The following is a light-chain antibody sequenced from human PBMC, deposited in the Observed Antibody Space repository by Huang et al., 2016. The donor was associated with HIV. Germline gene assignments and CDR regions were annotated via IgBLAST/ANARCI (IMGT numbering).Light chain of an antibody. CDR2: SSS. CDR1: QVIGTY. J-gene: IGKJ4*01. CDR3: QHLYT. Sequence: IQLTQSPSSLSASVGDRVTITCRANQVIGTYLAWYQQKPGKAPELLLNSSSTLRSGVPSRFSGGGSGTDFTLTITSLQPEDFASYSCQHLYTFGGGTKVEIK. V-gene: IGKV1-9*01.